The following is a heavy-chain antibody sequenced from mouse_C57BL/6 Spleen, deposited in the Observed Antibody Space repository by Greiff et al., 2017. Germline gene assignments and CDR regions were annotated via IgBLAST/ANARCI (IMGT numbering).Heavy chain of an antibody. CDR1: GFTFSSYA. CDR3: ARDRGGYGNSHFDY. Sequence: EVQLQESGGGLVKPGGSLKLSCAASGFTFSSYAMSWVRQTPEKRLEWVATISDGGSYTYYPDNVKGRFTISRDNAKNNLYLQMSHLKSEDTAMYYCARDRGGYGNSHFDYWGQGTTLTVSS. V-gene: IGHV5-4*01. D-gene: IGHD2-10*02. J-gene: IGHJ2*01. CDR2: ISDGGSYT.